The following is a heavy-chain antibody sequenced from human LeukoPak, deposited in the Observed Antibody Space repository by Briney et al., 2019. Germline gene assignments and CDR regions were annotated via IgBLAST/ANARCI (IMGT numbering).Heavy chain of an antibody. CDR1: GFTFSSFA. D-gene: IGHD3-10*01. CDR3: AKRSGVYRDNSGVFDY. Sequence: GGSLRLSCAASGFTFSSFAMNWVRQAPGKGLEWVSGISGSGISRGYADSVKGRFTISRDNSKNTVLLQMDSLRAEDTAIYYCAKRSGVYRDNSGVFDYWGQGSLVTVSS. J-gene: IGHJ4*02. V-gene: IGHV3-23*01. CDR2: ISGSGISR.